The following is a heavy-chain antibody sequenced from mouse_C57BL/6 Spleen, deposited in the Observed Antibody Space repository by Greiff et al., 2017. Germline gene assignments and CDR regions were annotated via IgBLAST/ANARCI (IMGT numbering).Heavy chain of an antibody. CDR1: GYSIPSGYY. CDR3: ARGAYYSNYGDDY. J-gene: IGHJ2*01. D-gene: IGHD2-5*01. Sequence: EVKLQESGPGLVKPSQSLSLTCSVTGYSIPSGYYWNWIRQFPGTKLEWMGYISYDGSNNYNPSLKNRISITRDTSKNQFFLKLNSVTTEDTATYYCARGAYYSNYGDDYWGQGTTLTVSS. CDR2: ISYDGSN. V-gene: IGHV3-6*01.